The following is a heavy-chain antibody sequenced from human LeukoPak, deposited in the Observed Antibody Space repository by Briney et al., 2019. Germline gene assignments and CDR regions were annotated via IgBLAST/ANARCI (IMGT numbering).Heavy chain of an antibody. CDR2: INWNGGST. Sequence: SGGSLRLSCAASGFTFDDYGTSWVRQVPGKGLEWVSGINWNGGSTGYADSVKGRFTISRDNAKNSLYLQMNSLRAEDSALYYCARGRHTFIAVDYFDYWGQGTLVTVSS. J-gene: IGHJ4*02. D-gene: IGHD6-19*01. CDR1: GFTFDDYG. CDR3: ARGRHTFIAVDYFDY. V-gene: IGHV3-20*04.